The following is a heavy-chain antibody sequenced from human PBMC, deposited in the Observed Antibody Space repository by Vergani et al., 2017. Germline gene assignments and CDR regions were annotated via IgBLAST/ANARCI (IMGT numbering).Heavy chain of an antibody. V-gene: IGHV3-49*04. D-gene: IGHD2-2*01. CDR1: GFTFGDYA. CDR3: TRGSRIVVVPVAYYYYGMDV. Sequence: EVQLVESGGGLVQPGRSLRLSCTASGFTFGDYAMSWVRQAPGKGLEWVGFIRSKAYGGTTAYAASVKGRFTISRDDSKSIAYLQMNSLKTEDTAVYYCTRGSRIVVVPVAYYYYGMDVWGQGTTVTVSS. CDR2: IRSKAYGGTT. J-gene: IGHJ6*02.